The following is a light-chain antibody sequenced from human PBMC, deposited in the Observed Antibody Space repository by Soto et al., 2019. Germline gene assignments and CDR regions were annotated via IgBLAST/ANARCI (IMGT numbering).Light chain of an antibody. CDR3: QLYNSLYT. V-gene: IGKV1-5*03. CDR2: KAS. J-gene: IGKJ2*01. CDR1: HSISSW. Sequence: DIQMTQSPSTLSASVGDRVTITCRASHSISSWLAWYQQKPGKAPKLLIYKASSLESVVPSRFSGSGSGTEFTLTISDLQPDDFATLYCQLYNSLYTFGEGAKLEIK.